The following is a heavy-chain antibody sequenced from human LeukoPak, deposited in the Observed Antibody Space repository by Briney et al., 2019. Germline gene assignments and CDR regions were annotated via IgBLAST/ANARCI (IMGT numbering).Heavy chain of an antibody. J-gene: IGHJ5*02. CDR2: MYSIDST. CDR3: ARRGDWQQGYWFDP. Sequence: QPGGSLRLSCAASGFTVSNNYMTWVRQSPGKGLELVSLMYSIDSTYYADSVKGRFTISRDNSKNTLYLQMNSLRAEDTAVCYCARRGDWQQGYWFDPRGQGTLVTVSS. CDR1: GFTVSNNY. D-gene: IGHD2-21*02. V-gene: IGHV3-66*04.